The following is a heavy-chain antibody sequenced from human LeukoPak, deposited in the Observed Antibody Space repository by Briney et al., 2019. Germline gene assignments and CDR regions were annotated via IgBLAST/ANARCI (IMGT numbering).Heavy chain of an antibody. Sequence: GGSLRLSCAASGFTFSSYAMSWVRQAPGKGLEWVSAISGSGGSTYYADSAKGRFTISRDNSKNTLYLQMNSLRAEDTAVYYCAKSRGIVVVPDYWGQGTLVTVSS. CDR2: ISGSGGST. J-gene: IGHJ4*02. V-gene: IGHV3-23*01. CDR3: AKSRGIVVVPDY. D-gene: IGHD2-2*01. CDR1: GFTFSSYA.